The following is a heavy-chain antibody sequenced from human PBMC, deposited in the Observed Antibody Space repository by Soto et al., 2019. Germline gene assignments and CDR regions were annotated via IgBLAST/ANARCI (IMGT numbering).Heavy chain of an antibody. CDR1: GFTFDDYT. CDR2: VTWNSGFT. J-gene: IGHJ4*02. V-gene: IGHV3-9*01. D-gene: IGHD2-2*01. Sequence: EVHLVESGGGLVQPGRSLRLSCAASGFTFDDYTMHWVRQAPGKGLEWVSGVTWNSGFTAYADSVKGRFTISRDNAKYPLYLQMISLRPEDTALYSCVRGYCSSTRCPAAMFYVDYWGQGALVTVSS. CDR3: VRGYCSSTRCPAAMFYVDY.